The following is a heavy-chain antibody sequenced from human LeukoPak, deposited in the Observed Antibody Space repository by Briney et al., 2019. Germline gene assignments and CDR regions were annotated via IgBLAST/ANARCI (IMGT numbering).Heavy chain of an antibody. CDR2: IYYSGST. Sequence: SETLSHTCTVSGGSISSYYWSWIRQPPGKGLEWIGYIYYSGSTNYNPSLKSRVTISVDTSKNQFSLKLSSVTAADTAVYYCARGRCCSSTSCRGFDPWGQGTLVTVSS. D-gene: IGHD2-2*01. CDR3: ARGRCCSSTSCRGFDP. J-gene: IGHJ5*02. CDR1: GGSISSYY. V-gene: IGHV4-59*01.